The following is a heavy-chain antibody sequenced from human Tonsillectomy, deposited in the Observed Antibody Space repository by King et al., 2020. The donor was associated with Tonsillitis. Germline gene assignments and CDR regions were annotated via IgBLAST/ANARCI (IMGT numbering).Heavy chain of an antibody. CDR1: GFTFSSYA. V-gene: IGHV3-23*04. J-gene: IGHJ5*02. CDR2: ITGSGGSK. D-gene: IGHD3-10*01. Sequence: DVQLVESGGGLVQPGGSLRLSCAASGFTFSSYAMSWVRQAPGKGLEWVSAITGSGGSKYYADSVKGRFTIPRDNSKNTLYLQMNSLRAEDTAVYYCAKEREDRGVILRWLDPWGQGTLVTVSS. CDR3: AKEREDRGVILRWLDP.